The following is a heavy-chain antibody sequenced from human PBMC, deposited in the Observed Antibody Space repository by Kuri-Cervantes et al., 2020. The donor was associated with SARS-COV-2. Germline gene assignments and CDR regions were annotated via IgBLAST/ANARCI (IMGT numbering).Heavy chain of an antibody. V-gene: IGHV1-2*02. D-gene: IGHD4-11*01. J-gene: IGHJ6*02. CDR1: GYTFTGYY. Sequence: ASVKVSCKASGYTFTGYYMHWVRQAPGQGLEWMGWINPNSGGTNYAQKFRGRVTMTRDTSISTAYMELSRLRSDDTAVYYCASNSNYWYYGMDVWGQGTTVTVS. CDR2: INPNSGGT. CDR3: ASNSNYWYYGMDV.